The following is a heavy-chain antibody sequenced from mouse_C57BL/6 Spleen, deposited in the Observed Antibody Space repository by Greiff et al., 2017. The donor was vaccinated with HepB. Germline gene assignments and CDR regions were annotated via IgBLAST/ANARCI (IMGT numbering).Heavy chain of an antibody. D-gene: IGHD1-1*01. CDR1: GYTFTSYW. CDR2: IDPSDSYT. CDR3: ARHGSFYWYFDV. Sequence: QVQLQQPGAELVKPGASVKLSCKASGYTFTSYWMQWVKQRPGQGLEWIGEIDPSDSYTNYNQKFKGKATLTVDTSSSTAYMQLSSLTSEDSAVYYCARHGSFYWYFDVWGTGTTVTVSS. V-gene: IGHV1-50*01. J-gene: IGHJ1*03.